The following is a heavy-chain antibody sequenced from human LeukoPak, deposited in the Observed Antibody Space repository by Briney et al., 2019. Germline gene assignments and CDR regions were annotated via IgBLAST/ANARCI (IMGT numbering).Heavy chain of an antibody. J-gene: IGHJ4*02. D-gene: IGHD3-10*01. V-gene: IGHV1-2*02. Sequence: GASVKVSCKASGYTFTGYYMHWVRQAPGQGLEWMGWINPNSGGTNYAQKFQGRVTMTRDTSISTAYMEVSRLTSDDTAVYYCARDAISRGIIDYWGQGTLVTVSS. CDR2: INPNSGGT. CDR3: ARDAISRGIIDY. CDR1: GYTFTGYY.